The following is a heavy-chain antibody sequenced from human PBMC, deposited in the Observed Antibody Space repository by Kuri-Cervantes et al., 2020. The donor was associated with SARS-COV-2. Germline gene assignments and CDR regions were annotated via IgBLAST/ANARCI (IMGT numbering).Heavy chain of an antibody. CDR3: ARDQEEGGGSYSKGYFDY. V-gene: IGHV3-11*06. Sequence: GESLKISCAASGFTFSDYYMTWIRQAPGKGLEWVSYISNSGSYTNYADSVKGRFTISRDNAKNSLYLQMSSLRGDDTAVYYCARDQEEGGGSYSKGYFDYWGQGTLVTVSS. CDR1: GFTFSDYY. J-gene: IGHJ4*02. D-gene: IGHD1-26*01. CDR2: ISNSGSYT.